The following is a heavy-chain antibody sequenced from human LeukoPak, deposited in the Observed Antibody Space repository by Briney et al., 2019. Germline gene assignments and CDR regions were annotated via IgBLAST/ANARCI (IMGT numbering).Heavy chain of an antibody. CDR3: ARDLLTGYYGFDY. CDR2: ISGSGRST. D-gene: IGHD3-9*01. J-gene: IGHJ4*02. V-gene: IGHV3-23*01. Sequence: GGSLRLSCAASGFSFTSYAMNWVRQAPGKGLEWVSAISGSGRSTYSADSVRGRFTISRDNSKNTLYLQMNSLRAEDTAVYYCARDLLTGYYGFDYWGQGTLVTVSS. CDR1: GFSFTSYA.